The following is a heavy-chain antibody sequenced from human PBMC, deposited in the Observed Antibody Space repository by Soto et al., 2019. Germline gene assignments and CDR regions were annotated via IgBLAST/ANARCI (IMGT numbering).Heavy chain of an antibody. J-gene: IGHJ4*02. V-gene: IGHV1-69*01. CDR2: FIPVYRTL. CDR3: STGVIWIGYFTVDS. CDR1: GGSFGNSA. D-gene: IGHD3-3*01. Sequence: QVQLVQSGAEVKKPGSSVKVSCKASGGSFGNSAINWVRQTPGQGLEWLGGFIPVYRTLNYAQKFQGRVTITADESTGTAFMTLSSLVSDDTAVYYCSTGVIWIGYFTVDSWGQGTRFTVSS.